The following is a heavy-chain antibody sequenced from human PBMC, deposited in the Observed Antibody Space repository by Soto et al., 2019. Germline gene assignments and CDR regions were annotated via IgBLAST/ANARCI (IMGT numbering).Heavy chain of an antibody. J-gene: IGHJ5*02. Sequence: QVQLQESVPGLVTPSETLSLTCTVSGGSISSDFWSWIRQPPGKGLEWIGYISISGNTDYSPSLKSRATISAATSRSQFSLKLRSVNTADTAVYFCARGREDFHAGSGPRWMWLAPWGQGTLVTVSS. D-gene: IGHD3-3*01. CDR3: ARGREDFHAGSGPRWMWLAP. CDR2: ISISGNT. CDR1: GGSISSDF. V-gene: IGHV4-59*01.